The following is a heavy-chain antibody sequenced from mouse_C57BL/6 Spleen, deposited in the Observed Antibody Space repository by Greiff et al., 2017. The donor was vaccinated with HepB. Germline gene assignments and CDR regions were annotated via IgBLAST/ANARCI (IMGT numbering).Heavy chain of an antibody. CDR1: GYTFTSYW. Sequence: QVQLKQSGTELVKPGASVKLSCKASGYTFTSYWMHWVKQRPGQGLEWIGNINPSNGGTNYNEKFKSKATLTVDKSSSTAYMQLSSLTSEDSAVYYCAREYYDFDYFDYWGQGTTLTVSS. V-gene: IGHV1-53*01. CDR3: AREYYDFDYFDY. J-gene: IGHJ2*01. D-gene: IGHD2-4*01. CDR2: INPSNGGT.